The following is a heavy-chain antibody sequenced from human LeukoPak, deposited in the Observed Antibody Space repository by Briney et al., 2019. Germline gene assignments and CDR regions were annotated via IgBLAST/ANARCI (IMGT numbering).Heavy chain of an antibody. CDR1: GFNFDDFA. J-gene: IGHJ5*01. CDR2: LSWNGADI. D-gene: IGHD3-10*01. CDR3: AKEGAYPIITYDS. V-gene: IGHV3-9*01. Sequence: GRSLRLSCAASGFNFDDFAMHWVRQVPGKGLEWVSGLSWNGADILYADSVKGRFSISRDNAKNSLYLQMDSLRAEDTAVYYCAKEGAYPIITYDSWGQGALVTVSS.